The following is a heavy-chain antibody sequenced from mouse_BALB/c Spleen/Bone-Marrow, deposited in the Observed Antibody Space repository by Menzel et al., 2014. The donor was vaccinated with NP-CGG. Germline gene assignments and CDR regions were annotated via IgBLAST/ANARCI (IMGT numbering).Heavy chain of an antibody. CDR3: AREGLRRRAAMDY. D-gene: IGHD2-4*01. CDR1: GFTFSSYA. Sequence: EVQGVESGGGLVKPGGSLKLSCAASGFTFSSYAMSWVRQSPEKRLEWVAEISSSGSYTYYPDTVTGRFTISRDNAKNTLYLEMSSLRSEDTAMYYCAREGLRRRAAMDYWGQGTSVTVSS. J-gene: IGHJ4*01. CDR2: ISSSGSYT. V-gene: IGHV5-9-4*01.